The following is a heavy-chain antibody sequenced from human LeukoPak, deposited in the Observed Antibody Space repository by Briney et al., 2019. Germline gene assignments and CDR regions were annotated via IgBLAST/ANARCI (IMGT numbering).Heavy chain of an antibody. V-gene: IGHV3-23*01. CDR1: GFTFSSYV. J-gene: IGHJ4*02. CDR2: ISGSGGST. D-gene: IGHD3-16*02. CDR3: ARDRVSSDY. Sequence: GGSLRLSCAASGFTFSSYVMSWVHQAPGKGLEWVSAISGSGGSTYYADSVKGRFTISRDDSKNTLYLQMNSLRAEDTAVYYCARDRVSSDYWGQGTLVIVSS.